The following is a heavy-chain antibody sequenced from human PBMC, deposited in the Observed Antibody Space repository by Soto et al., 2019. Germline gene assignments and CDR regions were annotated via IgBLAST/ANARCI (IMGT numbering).Heavy chain of an antibody. CDR2: IIPILGIA. D-gene: IGHD3-10*01. Sequence: QVQLVQSGAEVKKPGSSVKVSCKASGGTFSSYTISWVRQAPGQGLEWMGRIIPILGIANYAQKFQGRVTITADKSTSTAYMELSSLRSEDTAVYYSAIRGVAVRGGDLKRTAFDLWGQWTLFTVSS. CDR3: AIRGVAVRGGDLKRTAFDL. V-gene: IGHV1-69*02. J-gene: IGHJ3*01. CDR1: GGTFSSYT.